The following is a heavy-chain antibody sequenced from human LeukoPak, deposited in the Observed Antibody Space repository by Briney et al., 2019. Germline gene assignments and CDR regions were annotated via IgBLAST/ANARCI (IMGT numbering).Heavy chain of an antibody. CDR3: AKNVAGPFDY. Sequence: GGSLRLPCAASGFTFSSYGMSWVRQAPGKGLEWVSAISGSGGSTYYADSVKGRFTISRDNSKNTLYLQMNSLRAEDTAVYYCAKNVAGPFDYWGQGTLVTVSS. CDR2: ISGSGGST. J-gene: IGHJ4*02. CDR1: GFTFSSYG. V-gene: IGHV3-23*01. D-gene: IGHD6-19*01.